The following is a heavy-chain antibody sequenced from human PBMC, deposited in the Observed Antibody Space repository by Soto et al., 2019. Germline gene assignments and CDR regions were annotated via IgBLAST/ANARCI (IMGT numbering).Heavy chain of an antibody. D-gene: IGHD6-6*01. Sequence: QVQLQESGPGLVKPSQTLSLTCTVSGGSISSGDYYWSWIRQPPGKGLEWIGYIYYSGRTYYNPSLKSRVTISVDTSKNQFSLKLSSVTAADTAVYYCARVQLVRSPAYYYYYGMDVWGQGTTVTVSS. CDR1: GGSISSGDYY. CDR3: ARVQLVRSPAYYYYYGMDV. CDR2: IYYSGRT. V-gene: IGHV4-30-4*01. J-gene: IGHJ6*02.